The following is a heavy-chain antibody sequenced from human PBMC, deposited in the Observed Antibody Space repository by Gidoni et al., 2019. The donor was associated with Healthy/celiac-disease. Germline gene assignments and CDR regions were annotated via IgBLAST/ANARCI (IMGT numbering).Heavy chain of an antibody. D-gene: IGHD3-3*01. CDR3: ARQRSGQDYYYGMDV. V-gene: IGHV4-59*01. J-gene: IGHJ6*02. Sequence: QVQLQESGPGLVKPSETLSLTCTVSGGSISSYYLSWIRQPPGKGLEWIGYIYYSGSTNYTPALKSRVPISVDTSKNQFSLKLSSVTAADTAVYYCARQRSGQDYYYGMDVWGQGTTVTVSS. CDR2: IYYSGST. CDR1: GGSISSYY.